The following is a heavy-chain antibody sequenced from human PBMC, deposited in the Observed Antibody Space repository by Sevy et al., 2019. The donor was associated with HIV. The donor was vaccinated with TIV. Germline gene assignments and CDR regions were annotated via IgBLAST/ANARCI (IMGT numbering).Heavy chain of an antibody. CDR3: ARVVGGSYYDLDY. D-gene: IGHD1-26*01. CDR2: INHSGST. CDR1: SGSFSGYY. Sequence: SETLSLTCAVYSGSFSGYYWSWIRQPPGKGLEWIGEINHSGSTNYNPSLKSRVTISVDTSKNQFSLKLSSVTAADTAVYYCARVVGGSYYDLDYWGHGTLVTVSS. J-gene: IGHJ4*01. V-gene: IGHV4-34*01.